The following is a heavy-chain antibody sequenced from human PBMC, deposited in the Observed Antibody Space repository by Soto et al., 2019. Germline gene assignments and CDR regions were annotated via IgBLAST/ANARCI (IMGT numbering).Heavy chain of an antibody. CDR3: ARDSIAVADDRFDY. V-gene: IGHV1-69*04. CDR2: IIPILGIA. J-gene: IGHJ4*02. Sequence: ASVKVSCKASGGTFSSYTISWVRQAPGQGLEWMGRIIPILGIANYAQKFQGRVTITADKSTSTAYMELSSLRSEDTAVYYCARDSIAVADDRFDYWGQGTLVTVSS. CDR1: GGTFSSYT. D-gene: IGHD6-19*01.